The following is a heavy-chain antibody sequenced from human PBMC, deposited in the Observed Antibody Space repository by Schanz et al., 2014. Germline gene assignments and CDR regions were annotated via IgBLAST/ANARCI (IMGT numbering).Heavy chain of an antibody. Sequence: QVQLQESGPGLVKPSQTLSLTCTVSGGSISSGSYYWSWIRQPAGKGLEWIGRIYSTGSTNYNPSLKSRVTIPKATSKNQFSRKLPSVTAADTAVYYCARDMVENWFDSWGQGTLVTVSS. CDR1: GGSISSGSYY. D-gene: IGHD3-10*01. CDR2: IYSTGST. CDR3: ARDMVENWFDS. V-gene: IGHV4-61*02. J-gene: IGHJ5*01.